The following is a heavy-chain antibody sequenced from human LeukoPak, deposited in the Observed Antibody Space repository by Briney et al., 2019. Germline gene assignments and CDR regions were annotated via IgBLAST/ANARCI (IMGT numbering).Heavy chain of an antibody. Sequence: KPSETLSLTCAVYGGSFSGYYWSWIRQPPGKGLEWIGEINHSGSTNYNPSLKSRVTISVDTSKNQFSLKLTSATAADTAVYYCATFTDSSGWYYFDYWGQGTLVTVSS. J-gene: IGHJ4*02. CDR3: ATFTDSSGWYYFDY. V-gene: IGHV4-34*01. CDR2: INHSGST. CDR1: GGSFSGYY. D-gene: IGHD6-19*01.